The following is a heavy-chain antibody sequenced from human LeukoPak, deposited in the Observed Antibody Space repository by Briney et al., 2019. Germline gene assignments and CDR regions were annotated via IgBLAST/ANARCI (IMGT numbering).Heavy chain of an antibody. CDR2: MNPNSGNT. CDR1: GYTFTSYD. V-gene: IGHV1-8*01. J-gene: IGHJ4*02. Sequence: ASVKVSCKASGYTFTSYDVHWVRQATGQGLEWMGRMNPNSGNTGYAQKFQGRVTMTRNTSISTAYMELSSLRSEDTAVYYCARCETSTEFDYWGQGTLVTVSS. CDR3: ARCETSTEFDY. D-gene: IGHD4-17*01.